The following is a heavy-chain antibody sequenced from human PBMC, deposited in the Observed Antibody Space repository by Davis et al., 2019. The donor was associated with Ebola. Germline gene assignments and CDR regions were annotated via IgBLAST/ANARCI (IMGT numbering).Heavy chain of an antibody. CDR3: ATGWGYGDYDVDYYYYGMDV. Sequence: ASVKVSCKASGYTFTSYDINWVRQATGQGPEWMGWMNPNSGNTGYAQKFQGRVTMTRNTSISTAYMELSSLRSEDTAVYYCATGWGYGDYDVDYYYYGMDVWGQGTTVTVSS. D-gene: IGHD4-17*01. CDR2: MNPNSGNT. J-gene: IGHJ6*02. V-gene: IGHV1-8*01. CDR1: GYTFTSYD.